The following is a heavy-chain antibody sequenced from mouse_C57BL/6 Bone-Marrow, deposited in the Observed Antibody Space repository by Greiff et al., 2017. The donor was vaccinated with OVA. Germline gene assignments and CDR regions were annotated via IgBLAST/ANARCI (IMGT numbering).Heavy chain of an antibody. CDR1: GYTFTSYW. Sequence: QVQLQQPGTELVKPGASVKLSCKASGYTFTSYWMHWVKQRPGQGLEWIGRIDPNSGGTKYNEKFKSKATLTVDKPSSTAYMQLSSLTSEDSAVYYCARDYYGSRNWYFDVWGTGTTVTVSS. J-gene: IGHJ1*03. CDR2: IDPNSGGT. CDR3: ARDYYGSRNWYFDV. V-gene: IGHV1-72*01. D-gene: IGHD1-1*01.